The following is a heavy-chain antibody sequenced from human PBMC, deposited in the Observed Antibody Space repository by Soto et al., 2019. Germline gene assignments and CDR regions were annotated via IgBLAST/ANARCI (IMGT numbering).Heavy chain of an antibody. J-gene: IGHJ4*02. CDR1: GFSFSGYG. CDR2: ISSSGSLI. Sequence: GGSLRLSCAASGFSFSGYGMNWVRQAPGKGLEWISYISSSGSLIYYADSLKGRFTISRDNAKNSLYLQMNSLRAEDTAVYYCPTPVTTVDYSGPGTLVTVSS. V-gene: IGHV3-48*03. D-gene: IGHD4-17*01. CDR3: PTPVTTVDY.